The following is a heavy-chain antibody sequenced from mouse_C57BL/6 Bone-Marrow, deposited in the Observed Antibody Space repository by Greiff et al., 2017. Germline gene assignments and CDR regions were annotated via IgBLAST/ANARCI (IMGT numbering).Heavy chain of an antibody. CDR3: ARRRLGRDYFDY. CDR1: GFTFSSYG. CDR2: ISSGGSYT. Sequence: DVMLVESGGDLVKPGGSLKLSCAASGFTFSSYGMSWVRQTPDKRLEWVATISSGGSYTYYPDSVKGRFTISRDNAKNTLYLQMSSLKSEDTAMYYCARRRLGRDYFDYWGQGTTLTVSS. V-gene: IGHV5-6*02. J-gene: IGHJ2*01. D-gene: IGHD4-1*01.